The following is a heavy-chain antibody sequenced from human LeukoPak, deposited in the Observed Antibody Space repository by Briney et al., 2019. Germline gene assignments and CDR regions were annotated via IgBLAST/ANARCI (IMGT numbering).Heavy chain of an antibody. CDR3: ARVPSGGPFDY. Sequence: ASVKVSCKASGYSFTSYGISWVRQAPGQGLEWMGWISAYNGNTNYAQRLQGRVTMTTDTSTSTAYMELRSLTSDDTAVYYCARVPSGGPFDYWGQGTLVTVSS. D-gene: IGHD2-15*01. V-gene: IGHV1-18*01. CDR2: ISAYNGNT. J-gene: IGHJ4*02. CDR1: GYSFTSYG.